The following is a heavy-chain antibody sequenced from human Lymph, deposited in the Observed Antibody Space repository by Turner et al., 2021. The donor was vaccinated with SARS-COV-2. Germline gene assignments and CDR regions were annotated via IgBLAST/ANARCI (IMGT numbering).Heavy chain of an antibody. V-gene: IGHV4-39*01. CDR2: SYYSGST. CDR1: GGSISSSSYY. D-gene: IGHD6-13*01. CDR3: ARGSPQVWYVPGFDY. J-gene: IGHJ4*02. Sequence: QLQLQESGPRLVKPSETLSLTCTVSGGSISSSSYYWGWIRQPPGKGLEWMGRSYYSGSTYYNPSLKSRVTISVDTSKNQFSLKLSSVTAADTAVYYCARGSPQVWYVPGFDYWGQGTLVTVSS.